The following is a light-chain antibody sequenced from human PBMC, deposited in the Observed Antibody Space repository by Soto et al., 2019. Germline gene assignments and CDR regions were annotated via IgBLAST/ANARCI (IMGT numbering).Light chain of an antibody. CDR3: QQYNNWPPPLT. V-gene: IGKV3-15*01. CDR1: QSVSSN. Sequence: EIVMTQSPATLSVSPGERATLSCRASQSVSSNLAWYQQKPGQAPRLLIYGASTRATGIPARFSGSGSGTEFTLPISSLQSEDFAVYYCQQYNNWPPPLTFGGGTTVAIK. CDR2: GAS. J-gene: IGKJ4*01.